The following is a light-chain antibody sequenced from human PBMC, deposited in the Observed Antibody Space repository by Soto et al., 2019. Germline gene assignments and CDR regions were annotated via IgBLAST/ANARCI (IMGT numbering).Light chain of an antibody. Sequence: DIQMPQSPSSLSASVGDRVTITCRVSQGIANHLAWYQQKPGKAPNLLIYAASTLQAGVPPRFSGSGFGTAFTPTISSLQPEDVATYYCHKYKSAPYTVGPGTKVDI. V-gene: IGKV1-27*01. CDR2: AAS. CDR1: QGIANH. J-gene: IGKJ3*01. CDR3: HKYKSAPYT.